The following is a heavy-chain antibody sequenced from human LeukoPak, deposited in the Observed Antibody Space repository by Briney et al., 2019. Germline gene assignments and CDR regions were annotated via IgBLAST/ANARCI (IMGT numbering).Heavy chain of an antibody. CDR1: GFTFSSYA. J-gene: IGHJ5*02. Sequence: GRSLRLSCAASGFTFSSYAMHWVRQAPGKGLEWVAVISYDGSNKYYADSVKGRFTISRDNSKNTLYLQVNSLRAEDTAVYYCARDPYYDSSGYYSNWFDPWGQGTLVTVSS. CDR2: ISYDGSNK. D-gene: IGHD3-22*01. V-gene: IGHV3-30-3*01. CDR3: ARDPYYDSSGYYSNWFDP.